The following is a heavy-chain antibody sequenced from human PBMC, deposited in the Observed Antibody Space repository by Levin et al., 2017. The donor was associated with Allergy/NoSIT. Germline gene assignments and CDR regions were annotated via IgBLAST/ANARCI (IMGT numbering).Heavy chain of an antibody. D-gene: IGHD6-19*01. CDR1: DGSLNNYY. CDR2: VYSSGST. Sequence: SSETLSLTCSVSDGSLNNYYWSLIRQSAGQALEWIGRVYSSGSTDYNPSLKSRVTMSVDTSTNQFSLKLRSVTAADTAVYYCARDSRELGGGGYSAGWYYFDYWGQGALVTVSS. V-gene: IGHV4-4*07. J-gene: IGHJ4*02. CDR3: ARDSRELGGGGYSAGWYYFDY.